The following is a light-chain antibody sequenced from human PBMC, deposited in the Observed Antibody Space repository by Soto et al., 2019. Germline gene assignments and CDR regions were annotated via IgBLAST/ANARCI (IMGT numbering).Light chain of an antibody. CDR1: QDINNY. J-gene: IGKJ5*01. CDR2: VAS. Sequence: DIQMTQSPSSLSASVGDRVTITCQASQDINNYLNWYQQKPGKAPKLLIYVASNLETGVPSRFNGSGSGTDFTLTLSSLQPEEVATYYCRQYDNLPITFGQGTRLQIK. CDR3: RQYDNLPIT. V-gene: IGKV1-33*01.